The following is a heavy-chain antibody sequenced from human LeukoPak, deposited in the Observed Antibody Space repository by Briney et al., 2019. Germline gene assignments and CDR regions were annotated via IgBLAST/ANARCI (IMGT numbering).Heavy chain of an antibody. CDR3: ARDRVGATTNFDY. CDR1: GFTFNDYN. CDR2: ITSTSKTT. V-gene: IGHV3-48*01. Sequence: GGSLRLSCAASGFTFNDYNFNWVRQAPGKGLEWLSYITSTSKTTYYADSVKGRFTISRDNSKNTLYLQMNSLRAEDTAVYYCARDRVGATTNFDYWGQGTLVTVSS. D-gene: IGHD1-26*01. J-gene: IGHJ4*02.